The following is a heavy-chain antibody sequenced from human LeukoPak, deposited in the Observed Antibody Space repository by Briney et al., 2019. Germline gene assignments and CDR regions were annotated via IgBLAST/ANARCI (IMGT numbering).Heavy chain of an antibody. J-gene: IGHJ2*01. CDR1: GITFNKYR. Sequence: PGGSLRLSCEASGITFNKYRIHWVRQAPGKGLEWVTVIASDGSAQYYTDSVKGRFTTSRDNSKNMLYLQMDSLRTEDTAVYYCAREASVTNWYFDLWGRGALVSVSS. CDR3: AREASVTNWYFDL. V-gene: IGHV3-30*03. CDR2: IASDGSAQ. D-gene: IGHD2-2*01.